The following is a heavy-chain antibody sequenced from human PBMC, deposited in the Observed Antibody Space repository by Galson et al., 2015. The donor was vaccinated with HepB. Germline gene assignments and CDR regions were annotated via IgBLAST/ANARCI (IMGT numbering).Heavy chain of an antibody. CDR1: GYTFTSYG. Sequence: SVKVSCKASGYTFTSYGISWVRQAPGQGLEWMGWISAYNGNTNYAQKLQGRVTMTTDTSTSTAYMELRSLRSDDTAVYYCASSQGLRNYGSGSPSGGYGMDVWGQGTTVTVSS. J-gene: IGHJ6*02. V-gene: IGHV1-18*04. D-gene: IGHD3-10*01. CDR3: ASSQGLRNYGSGSPSGGYGMDV. CDR2: ISAYNGNT.